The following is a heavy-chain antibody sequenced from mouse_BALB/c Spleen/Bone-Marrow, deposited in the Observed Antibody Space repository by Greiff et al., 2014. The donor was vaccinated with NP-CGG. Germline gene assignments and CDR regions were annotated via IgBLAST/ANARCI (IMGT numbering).Heavy chain of an antibody. J-gene: IGHJ4*01. V-gene: IGHV1-15*01. CDR2: IDPETGGT. CDR3: RACYRYDGYAMDY. Sequence: QVQLQQSGAELVRPGASVTLSCKASGYTFTDYEMHWVKQTPVHGLEWIGAIDPETGGTAYNQKFKGKATLTADKSSSTAYMELRSLTSEDSAVYYCRACYRYDGYAMDYWGQGTSVTVSS. D-gene: IGHD2-14*01. CDR1: GYTFTDYE.